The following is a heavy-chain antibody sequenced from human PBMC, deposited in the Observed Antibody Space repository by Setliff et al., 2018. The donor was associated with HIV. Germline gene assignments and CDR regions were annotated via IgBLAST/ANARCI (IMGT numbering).Heavy chain of an antibody. V-gene: IGHV1-8*01. CDR3: ARGFYSWNL. CDR2: MHPGSGNT. D-gene: IGHD1-20*01. Sequence: ASVKVSCKASGYTFSSDEICWVRHVTGQGFEWMGWMHPGSGNTGFAAKFQGRVTMTRDTSTQTAYMELTSLTFHDTAVYYCARGFYSWNLWGQGTLVTVSS. CDR1: GYTFSSDE. J-gene: IGHJ5*02.